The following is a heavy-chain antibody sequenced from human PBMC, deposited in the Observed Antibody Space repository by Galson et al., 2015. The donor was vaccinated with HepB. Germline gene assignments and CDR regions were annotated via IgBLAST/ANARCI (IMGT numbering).Heavy chain of an antibody. J-gene: IGHJ3*01. CDR1: GGSISSYY. Sequence: ETLSLTCTVSGGSISSYYWSWIRQPPGKGLEWIGYIYYSGSTNYNPSPKSRVTISVDTSKNQFSLKLSSVTAADTAVYYCARHWSSGWYLVKASDLCGQGTMVTVSS. CDR2: IYYSGST. CDR3: ARHWSSGWYLVKASDL. V-gene: IGHV4-59*08. D-gene: IGHD6-19*01.